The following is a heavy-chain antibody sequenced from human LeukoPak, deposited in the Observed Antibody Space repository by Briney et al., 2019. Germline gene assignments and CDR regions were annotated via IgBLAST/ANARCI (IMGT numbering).Heavy chain of an antibody. CDR3: AAERPGKDTAMVTPYYYYYMDV. CDR1: GGTFSSYA. J-gene: IGHJ6*03. D-gene: IGHD5-18*01. CDR2: IIPIFGTA. Sequence: GASVKVSCKASGGTFSSYAISWVRQAPGQGLEWMGGIIPIFGTANYAQKFQGRVTITADKSTSTAYMELSSLRSEDTAVYYCAAERPGKDTAMVTPYYYYYMDVWGKGTTVTISS. V-gene: IGHV1-69*06.